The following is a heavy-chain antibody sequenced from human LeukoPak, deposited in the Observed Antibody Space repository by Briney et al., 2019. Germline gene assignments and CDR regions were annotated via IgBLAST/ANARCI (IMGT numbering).Heavy chain of an antibody. D-gene: IGHD3-16*02. CDR3: ATGVMRELSPHL. Sequence: ASVKVSCKVSGYTLTELSMHWVRQAPGKGLEWMGGFDPEDGETIYAQKFQGRVTMTEDTSTDTAYMELSSLRSEDTAVYYCATGVMRELSPHLWGLGTLVTVSS. CDR2: FDPEDGET. J-gene: IGHJ5*02. CDR1: GYTLTELS. V-gene: IGHV1-24*01.